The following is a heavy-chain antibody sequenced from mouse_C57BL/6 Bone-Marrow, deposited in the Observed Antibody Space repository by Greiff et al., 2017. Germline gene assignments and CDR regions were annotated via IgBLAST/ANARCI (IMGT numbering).Heavy chain of an antibody. CDR1: GFTFSSYA. CDR3: ARDSLHYYGTLYFDV. J-gene: IGHJ1*03. Sequence: EVHLVESGGGLVKPGGSLKLSCAASGFTFSSYAMSWVRQTPEKRLEWVATISDGGSYTYYPDNVKGRFTISRDNAKNNLYLQMSHLKSEDTAMYYCARDSLHYYGTLYFDVWGTGTTVTVSS. CDR2: ISDGGSYT. V-gene: IGHV5-4*01. D-gene: IGHD1-1*01.